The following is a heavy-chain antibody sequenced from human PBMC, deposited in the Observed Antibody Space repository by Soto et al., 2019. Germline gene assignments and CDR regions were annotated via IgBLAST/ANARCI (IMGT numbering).Heavy chain of an antibody. CDR3: ARAYGGYSYAYYFDY. D-gene: IGHD5-18*01. V-gene: IGHV4-59*01. CDR1: VGSISSYY. CDR2: IYYSGST. J-gene: IGHJ4*02. Sequence: SETLSLTCTVSVGSISSYYWSWIRQPPGKGLEWIGYIYYSGSTNYNPSLKSRVTISVDTSKNQFSLKLSSVTAADTAVYYCARAYGGYSYAYYFDYWGQGTLVTVSS.